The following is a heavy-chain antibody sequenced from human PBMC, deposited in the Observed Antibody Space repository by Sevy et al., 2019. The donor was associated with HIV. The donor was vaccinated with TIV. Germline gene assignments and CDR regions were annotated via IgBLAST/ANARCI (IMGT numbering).Heavy chain of an antibody. D-gene: IGHD3-22*01. Sequence: ASVKVSCKASGYTFTGYYMHWVRQAPGQGLEWMGWINPNSGGTNYAQKFQGRVTMTRDTSISTAYMGLSRLRSDDTAVYYCAARYYYDSSGYYSAEYFQHWGQGTLVTVSS. CDR2: INPNSGGT. V-gene: IGHV1-2*02. J-gene: IGHJ1*01. CDR1: GYTFTGYY. CDR3: AARYYYDSSGYYSAEYFQH.